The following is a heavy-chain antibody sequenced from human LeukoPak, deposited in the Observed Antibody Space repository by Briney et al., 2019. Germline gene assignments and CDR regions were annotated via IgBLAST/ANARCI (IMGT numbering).Heavy chain of an antibody. D-gene: IGHD6-13*01. CDR2: IYPGDSDT. CDR3: ARSYSNSWGAFDI. Sequence: GASLQISCQGSGCSFTSYWIGWVRQLPGKGLEGMGIIYPGDSDTRSSPSFQGHATISDDNSIRTAYLQWSSLKASDTAMYYCARSYSNSWGAFDIWGQGTLVTVSS. J-gene: IGHJ4*02. CDR1: GCSFTSYW. V-gene: IGHV5-51*01.